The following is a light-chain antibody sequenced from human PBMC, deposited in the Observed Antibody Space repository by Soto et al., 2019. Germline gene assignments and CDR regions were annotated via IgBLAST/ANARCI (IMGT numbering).Light chain of an antibody. CDR1: SSDVGVYNY. CDR2: DVN. Sequence: QSALTQPPSASGSPGQSVTISCTGTSSDVGVYNYVSWYQQHPGKAPKLMIYDVNKRPSGVPDRFSGSKSGNTASLTVSGLQAKDEADYYCISYAGSSIWVFGGGTKVTVL. J-gene: IGLJ3*02. V-gene: IGLV2-8*01. CDR3: ISYAGSSIWV.